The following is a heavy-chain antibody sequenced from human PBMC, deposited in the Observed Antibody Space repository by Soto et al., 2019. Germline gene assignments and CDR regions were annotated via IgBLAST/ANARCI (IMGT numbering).Heavy chain of an antibody. Sequence: GGSLRLSCAASGFTFSSYSMNWVRQAPGKGLEWVSSISSSSSYIYYADSVKGRFTISRDNAKNSLYLQMNSLRAEDTAVYYCAREGRVEYYYDSSGYQPDDAFDIWGQGTMVTVSS. CDR2: ISSSSSYI. CDR1: GFTFSSYS. V-gene: IGHV3-21*01. J-gene: IGHJ3*02. CDR3: AREGRVEYYYDSSGYQPDDAFDI. D-gene: IGHD3-22*01.